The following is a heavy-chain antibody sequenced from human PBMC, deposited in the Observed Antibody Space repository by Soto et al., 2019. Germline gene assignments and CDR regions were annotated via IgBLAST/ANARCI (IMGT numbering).Heavy chain of an antibody. CDR1: GGTFSSYA. CDR3: ARDRGGLRFVVWSQMTGEYYFDS. D-gene: IGHD3-9*01. CDR2: IIPIFGTA. Sequence: AASVKVSCKASGGTFSSYAISWVRQAPGQGLEWMGGIIPIFGTANYAQKFQGRVTITADESTSTAYMELSSLRSEDTAVYYCARDRGGLRFVVWSQMTGEYYFDSWGQGTLDTVSS. V-gene: IGHV1-69*13. J-gene: IGHJ4*02.